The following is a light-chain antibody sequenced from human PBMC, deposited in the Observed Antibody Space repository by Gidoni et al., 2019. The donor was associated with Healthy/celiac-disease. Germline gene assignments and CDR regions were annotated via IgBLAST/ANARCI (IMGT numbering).Light chain of an antibody. J-gene: IGKJ3*01. CDR1: QDIRNY. CDR3: QQYDNLPRT. Sequence: DIQMTQSPSSLSASVGDRVTITCRASQDIRNYLTWYQQKPGKTPKLLIYDASNLETGVPSRFSGSGSGTDFTFTISSLQPEDIATYYCQQYDNLPRTFGPGTKVDIK. V-gene: IGKV1-33*01. CDR2: DAS.